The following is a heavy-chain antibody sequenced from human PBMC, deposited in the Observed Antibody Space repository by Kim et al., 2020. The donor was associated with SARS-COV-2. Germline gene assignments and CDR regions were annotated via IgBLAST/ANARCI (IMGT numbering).Heavy chain of an antibody. V-gene: IGHV7-4-1*02. D-gene: IGHD5-12*01. CDR3: SRDPTYGGYNY. CDR1: GYTFTTSA. J-gene: IGHJ4*02. Sequence: ASVKVSCKASGYTFTTSAMNWVRQAPGQGLEWMGWINTNTGNPTYAQGFTGRFVFSLDTSVSTAYLQISSLKAEDTAVYYCSRDPTYGGYNYWGQGTLVTVSS. CDR2: INTNTGNP.